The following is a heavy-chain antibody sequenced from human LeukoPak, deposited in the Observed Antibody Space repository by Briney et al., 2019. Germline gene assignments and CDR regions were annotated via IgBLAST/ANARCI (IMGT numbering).Heavy chain of an antibody. Sequence: GGSLRLSCAASGFTFSSYGMHWVRQAPGKGLEWVAVIWYDGSNKYYADSVKGRFTISRDNSKNTLYLQMNSLRVEDTAVYYCARDRYGGSGYAGDAFDIWGQGTVVTVSS. CDR2: IWYDGSNK. CDR3: ARDRYGGSGYAGDAFDI. CDR1: GFTFSSYG. D-gene: IGHD5-12*01. J-gene: IGHJ3*02. V-gene: IGHV3-33*01.